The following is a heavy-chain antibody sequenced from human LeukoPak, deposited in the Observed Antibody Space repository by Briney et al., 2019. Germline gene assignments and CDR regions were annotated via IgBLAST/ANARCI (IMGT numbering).Heavy chain of an antibody. J-gene: IGHJ6*02. CDR1: GGTFSSYA. CDR2: IIPILGMA. V-gene: IGHV1-69*04. D-gene: IGHD3-9*01. Sequence: SVKVSCKASGGTFSSYAISWVRQAPGQGLAWMGRIIPILGMANYAQKFQGRVPLTADKSTSTAYMELSSLRSEDTAVYYCAEGVYDIFTGYYPVNENYYYYGMDLWGQGTTVTVSS. CDR3: AEGVYDIFTGYYPVNENYYYYGMDL.